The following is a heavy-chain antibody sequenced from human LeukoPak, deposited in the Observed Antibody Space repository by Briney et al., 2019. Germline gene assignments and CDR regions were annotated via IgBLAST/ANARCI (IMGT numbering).Heavy chain of an antibody. CDR3: ARDLLQ. J-gene: IGHJ4*02. Sequence: PSETLSLTCTVSGGSISSSSYYWGWIRQPPGKGLEWIGEIYHSGSTNYNPSLKGRVTISVDKSKNQFSLKLSSVTAADTAVYYCARDLLQWGQGTLVTVSS. CDR2: IYHSGST. CDR1: GGSISSSSYY. D-gene: IGHD1-26*01. V-gene: IGHV4-39*07.